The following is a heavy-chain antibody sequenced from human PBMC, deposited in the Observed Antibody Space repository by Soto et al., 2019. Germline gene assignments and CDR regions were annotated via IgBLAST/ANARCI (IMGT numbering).Heavy chain of an antibody. Sequence: GGSLRLSCAASAFIFSDYAMTWVRQAPGKGLEWVSTISRDAANTHYADSVTGRFTISRDNSKNTLYLQMSSLRGEDTALYYCAKDPSTGYADHWGKGTLVTVSS. D-gene: IGHD3-9*01. CDR1: AFIFSDYA. CDR2: ISRDAANT. J-gene: IGHJ4*02. V-gene: IGHV3-23*01. CDR3: AKDPSTGYADH.